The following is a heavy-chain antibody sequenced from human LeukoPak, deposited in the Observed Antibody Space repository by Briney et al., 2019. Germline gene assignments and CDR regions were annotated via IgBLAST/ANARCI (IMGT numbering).Heavy chain of an antibody. Sequence: PSETLSLTCAVYGGSFSGYYWSWIRQPPGKGLEWIGEINHSGSTNYNPSLKSRVTISVDTSKNQFSLKLSSVTAADTAVYYCARVFGDPSGWLMNWFDPWGQGTLVTVSS. D-gene: IGHD6-19*01. CDR2: INHSGST. J-gene: IGHJ5*02. CDR1: GGSFSGYY. V-gene: IGHV4-34*01. CDR3: ARVFGDPSGWLMNWFDP.